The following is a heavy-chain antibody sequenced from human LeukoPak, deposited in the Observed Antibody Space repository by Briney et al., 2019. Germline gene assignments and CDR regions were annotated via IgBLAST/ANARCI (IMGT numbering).Heavy chain of an antibody. V-gene: IGHV3-23*01. D-gene: IGHD1-26*01. CDR3: AKQLPGRNQGSNFDY. J-gene: IGHJ4*02. Sequence: GGSLSLFCAVYGFIFSSYAMSWVRLAPGKGLEWVSAISGSGGSRFYAVFVKGRFTITRDNSKITQYLQMNSLRAEDTAVYYCAKQLPGRNQGSNFDYWGQGTLVTVSS. CDR1: GFIFSSYA. CDR2: ISGSGGSR.